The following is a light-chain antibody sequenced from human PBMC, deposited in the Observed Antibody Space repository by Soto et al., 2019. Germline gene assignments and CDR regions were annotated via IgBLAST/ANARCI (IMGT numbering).Light chain of an antibody. V-gene: IGKV3-15*01. Sequence: EIVMTQSPGTLSVSPGERATLSCRASQSVSSNLAWYQHKPGQAPRLLIYGASTRATGIPARFSGSGSGTEFTLTISSLQSEDFSVYYCQKYNNWPPSTFGQGTRLEIK. CDR2: GAS. CDR1: QSVSSN. J-gene: IGKJ5*01. CDR3: QKYNNWPPST.